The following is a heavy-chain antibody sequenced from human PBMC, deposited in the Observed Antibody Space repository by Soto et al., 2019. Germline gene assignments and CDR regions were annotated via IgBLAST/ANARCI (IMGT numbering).Heavy chain of an antibody. Sequence: GGSRRLSWAAFEFSFSGYDLHWVRQVTGKGLEWVSVIDSAGKTYYSGSVKGRFTISRENAKNSVHLHMNNLRAGDTAVYYCAREIAWPSRVFTALDV. CDR2: IDSAGKT. J-gene: IGHJ3*01. CDR3: AREIAWPSRVFTALDV. V-gene: IGHV3-13*04. CDR1: EFSFSGYD. D-gene: IGHD6-6*01.